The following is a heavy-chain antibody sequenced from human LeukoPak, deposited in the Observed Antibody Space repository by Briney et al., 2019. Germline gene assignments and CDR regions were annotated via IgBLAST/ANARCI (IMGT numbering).Heavy chain of an antibody. Sequence: SETLSLTCTVSGGSITSSVYYWGWIRQPPGKGLEWIGSISYTGSTYYNPSLRSRVTVSVDTSKNHFSLRLTSVTAADTAVYYCARGRQQLVLYYYYYYMDVWGKGTTVTVSS. V-gene: IGHV4-39*02. CDR3: ARGRQQLVLYYYYYYMDV. J-gene: IGHJ6*03. D-gene: IGHD6-6*01. CDR1: GGSITSSVYY. CDR2: ISYTGST.